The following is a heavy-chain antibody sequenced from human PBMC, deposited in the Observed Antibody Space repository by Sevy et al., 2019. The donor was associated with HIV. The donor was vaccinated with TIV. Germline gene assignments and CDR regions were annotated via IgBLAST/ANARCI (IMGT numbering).Heavy chain of an antibody. D-gene: IGHD2-15*01. Sequence: SETLSLTCIVSGGSISSSSYYWGWIRQPPGKGLEWIGRIYYSGNTYYNPSLKSRVTISVDTSKKQFSLKLSSVTAADTAVYYCATRLGYCSGSSCYPPEYFHHWGQGTLVTVSS. J-gene: IGHJ1*01. CDR2: IYYSGNT. V-gene: IGHV4-39*01. CDR3: ATRLGYCSGSSCYPPEYFHH. CDR1: GGSISSSSYY.